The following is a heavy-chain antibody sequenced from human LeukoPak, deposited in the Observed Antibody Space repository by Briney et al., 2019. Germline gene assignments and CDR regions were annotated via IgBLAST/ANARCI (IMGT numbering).Heavy chain of an antibody. V-gene: IGHV4-39*07. CDR2: GDYSGGK. Sequence: PSETLSLTCTVSGDSFSSVTDYWAWIRQPPGKGLEWIASGDYSGGKYYNPSLKSRVTISVDTSKNQFSLKLSSVTAADTAVYYCARDRVGVSRFDPWGQGTLVTVSS. CDR3: ARDRVGVSRFDP. D-gene: IGHD3-3*01. J-gene: IGHJ5*02. CDR1: GDSFSSVTDY.